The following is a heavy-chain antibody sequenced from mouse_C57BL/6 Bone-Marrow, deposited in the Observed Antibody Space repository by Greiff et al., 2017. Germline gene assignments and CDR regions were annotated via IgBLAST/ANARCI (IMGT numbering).Heavy chain of an antibody. D-gene: IGHD1-1*01. V-gene: IGHV1-39*01. CDR3: ARMITTVVAPCDY. CDR2: INPNYGPT. CDR1: GYSFTDYN. J-gene: IGHJ2*01. Sequence: EVQLQQSGPELVKPGASVKISCKASGYSFTDYNMNWVKQSNGKSLEWIGVINPNYGPTSYNPKFKGKATLTVDQSSSTAYMQLNSLTSEDSAVYYCARMITTVVAPCDYWVQGSTLTVSS.